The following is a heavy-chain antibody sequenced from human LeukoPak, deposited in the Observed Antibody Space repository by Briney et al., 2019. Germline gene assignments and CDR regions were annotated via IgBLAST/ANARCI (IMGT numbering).Heavy chain of an antibody. Sequence: ASVKVSCKASGYSFTSYDINWVRQAPGQGLKWMGWMNPNSGDTGYAQKFQGRVTITRNTSISTAYMELSSLRSEDTAVYYCARGQLWPRDYYYYMDVWGKGTTVTVSS. V-gene: IGHV1-8*01. CDR2: MNPNSGDT. D-gene: IGHD5-18*01. CDR3: ARGQLWPRDYYYYMDV. CDR1: GYSFTSYD. J-gene: IGHJ6*03.